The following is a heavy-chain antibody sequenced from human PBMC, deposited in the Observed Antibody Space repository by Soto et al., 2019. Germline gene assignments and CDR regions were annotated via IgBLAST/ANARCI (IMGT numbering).Heavy chain of an antibody. CDR2: ISWNSGSI. J-gene: IGHJ4*02. D-gene: IGHD4-17*01. CDR1: GFTFDDYA. Sequence: GGSLRLCCAASGFTFDDYAMHWVRQAPGKGLEWVSGISWNSGSIGYADSVKGRFTISRDNAKNSLYLQMNSLRAEDTASSYCAKDSVIDYGDPSRTTFDYWGQGTLVTVSS. V-gene: IGHV3-9*01. CDR3: AKDSVIDYGDPSRTTFDY.